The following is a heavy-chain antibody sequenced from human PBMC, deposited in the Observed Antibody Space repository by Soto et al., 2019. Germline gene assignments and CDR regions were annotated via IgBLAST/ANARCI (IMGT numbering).Heavy chain of an antibody. CDR1: GFTVSSNY. CDR2: IYSGGST. CDR3: AREGYSAYDYVGFDY. Sequence: GGSLRLSCAASGFTVSSNYMSWVRQAPGKGLEWVSVIYSGGSTYYADSVKGRFTISRDNSKNTLYLQMNSLRAEDTAVYYCAREGYSAYDYVGFDYWGQGTLVTVSS. D-gene: IGHD5-12*01. J-gene: IGHJ4*02. V-gene: IGHV3-53*01.